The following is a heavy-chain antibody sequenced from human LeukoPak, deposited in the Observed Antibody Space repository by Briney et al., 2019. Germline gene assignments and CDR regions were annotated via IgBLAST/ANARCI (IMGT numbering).Heavy chain of an antibody. V-gene: IGHV5-10-1*01. J-gene: IGHJ4*02. D-gene: IGHD6-19*01. Sequence: GESLKISCKGSGYSFTSYWISWVRQMPGKGLEWKGRIDPSDSYTNYSPSFQGHVTISADKSISTAYLQWSSLKASDTAMYYCATHSSGWYDGGGYWGQGTLVTVSS. CDR2: IDPSDSYT. CDR3: ATHSSGWYDGGGY. CDR1: GYSFTSYW.